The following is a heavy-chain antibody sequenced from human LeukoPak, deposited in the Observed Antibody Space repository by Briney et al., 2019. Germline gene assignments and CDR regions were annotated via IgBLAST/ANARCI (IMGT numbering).Heavy chain of an antibody. D-gene: IGHD2-2*01. CDR3: ARYCSNTRCPFDY. V-gene: IGHV4-31*03. CDR1: GGSISSGGYY. J-gene: IGHJ4*02. Sequence: PSETLSLTCTASGGSISSGGYYWSWLRQHPGKGLEWIGYINYSGNTYYNPSLKSRVTISVDTSENQFSLKLSSVTAADTAVYYCARYCSNTRCPFDYWGQGTLVTVYS. CDR2: INYSGNT.